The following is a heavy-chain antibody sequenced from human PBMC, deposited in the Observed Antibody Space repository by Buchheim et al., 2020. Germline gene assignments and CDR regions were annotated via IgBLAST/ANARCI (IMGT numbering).Heavy chain of an antibody. CDR3: ARVDFWSGYWFGYYYYGMDV. Sequence: QVQLVESGGGVVQPGRSLRLSCAASGFTFSSYGMHWVRQAPGKGLEWVAVIWYDGSNKYYADSVKGRFTISRDNSKNTLYLQMNSLRAEDTAVYYCARVDFWSGYWFGYYYYGMDVWGQGTT. J-gene: IGHJ6*02. D-gene: IGHD3-3*01. V-gene: IGHV3-33*01. CDR2: IWYDGSNK. CDR1: GFTFSSYG.